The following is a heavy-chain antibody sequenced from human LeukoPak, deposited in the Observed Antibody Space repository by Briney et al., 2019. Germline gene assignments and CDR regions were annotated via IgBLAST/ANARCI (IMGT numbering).Heavy chain of an antibody. J-gene: IGHJ6*03. CDR3: AKDGVPWFGELTHYMDV. CDR1: GFTFSSYV. V-gene: IGHV3-33*06. Sequence: GGSLRLSCVASGFTFSSYVMHWVRQAPGKGLEWVAVIYYDGSNKYYADSVKGRFTISRDNSKNTLYLQMNSLRAEDTAVYYCAKDGVPWFGELTHYMDVWGKGTTVTVSS. CDR2: IYYDGSNK. D-gene: IGHD3-10*01.